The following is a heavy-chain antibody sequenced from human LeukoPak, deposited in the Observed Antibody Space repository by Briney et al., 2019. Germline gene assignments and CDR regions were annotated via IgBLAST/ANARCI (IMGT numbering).Heavy chain of an antibody. CDR2: MNPNSGNT. J-gene: IGHJ6*03. CDR3: ARGRDSYGKDYYYYMDV. CDR1: GYTFTSYD. D-gene: IGHD5-18*01. Sequence: GASVKVSCKASGYTFTSYDINWVRQATGQGLEWMGWMNPNSGNTGYAQKFQGRVTMTRNTSISTAYMELSSLRSEDTAVYYCARGRDSYGKDYYYYMDVWGKGTSVTVSS. V-gene: IGHV1-8*01.